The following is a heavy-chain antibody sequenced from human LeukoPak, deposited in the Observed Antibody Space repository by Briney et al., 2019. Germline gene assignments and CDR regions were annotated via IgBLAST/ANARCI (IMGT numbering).Heavy chain of an antibody. CDR1: GGSFSAYQ. J-gene: IGHJ4*02. CDR2: INHSGSS. CDR3: ARVAYGSGGSCYPRAKAVVGKGFDY. V-gene: IGHV4-34*01. Sequence: SETLSLTCAMYGGSFSAYQWSWIRHPPGKGLEWIGEINHSGSSNYNPSFKRRVTISVDASKNQFSLNLSSVTAADTAVYHCARVAYGSGGSCYPRAKAVVGKGFDYWGQGTLVTVSS. D-gene: IGHD2-15*01.